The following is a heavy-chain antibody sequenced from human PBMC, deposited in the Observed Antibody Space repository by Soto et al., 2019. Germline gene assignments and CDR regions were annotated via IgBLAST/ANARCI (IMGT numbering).Heavy chain of an antibody. CDR2: ISSSGSTI. V-gene: IGHV3-48*03. D-gene: IGHD6-13*01. Sequence: GGSLRLSCATSGFTFSSYEMNWVRQAPGKGLEWVSYISSSGSTIYYADSVKGRFTISRDNAKNSLYLQMDSLRAEDTAVYYCARDQEAGSFFPYYYGMDVWGQGTTVTVS. CDR3: ARDQEAGSFFPYYYGMDV. CDR1: GFTFSSYE. J-gene: IGHJ6*02.